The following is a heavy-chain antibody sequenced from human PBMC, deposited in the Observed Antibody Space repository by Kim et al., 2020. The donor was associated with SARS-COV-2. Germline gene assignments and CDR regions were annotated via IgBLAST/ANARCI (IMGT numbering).Heavy chain of an antibody. J-gene: IGHJ4*02. D-gene: IGHD6-13*01. Sequence: YSQKFQGRVTITRDTAASTAYMELSSLRSEATAVYYCARDTSIAAALKDYWGQGTLVTVSS. V-gene: IGHV1-3*01. CDR3: ARDTSIAAALKDY.